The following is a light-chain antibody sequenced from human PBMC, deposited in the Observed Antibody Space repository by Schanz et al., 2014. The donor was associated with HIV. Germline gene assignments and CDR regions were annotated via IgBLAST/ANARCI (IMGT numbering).Light chain of an antibody. J-gene: IGLJ2*01. Sequence: QSVLTQPPSVSGAPGQRVTISCTGSSSNIGAGYDVHWYQHLPGTAPKLLIYDNNNRPSGVPDRFSGSKSGTSASLAISGLQAEDEANYYCQSYDSSLRVVVFGGGTKLTVL. CDR1: SSNIGAGYD. V-gene: IGLV1-40*01. CDR3: QSYDSSLRVVV. CDR2: DNN.